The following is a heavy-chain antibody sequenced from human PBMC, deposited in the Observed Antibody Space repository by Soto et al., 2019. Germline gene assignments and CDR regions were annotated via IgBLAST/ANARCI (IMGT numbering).Heavy chain of an antibody. V-gene: IGHV3-21*01. J-gene: IGHJ4*01. CDR1: GFTFSRYS. Sequence: GGYLRISCAAYGFTFSRYSMNWVRQAPGQGLEWVSSISSSSSSIYYADSMKGRFTISRDNAKNSLYLQMNSLRAEDTAVYYCATGGTLGSFAYWGHGT. D-gene: IGHD1-1*01. CDR3: ATGGTLGSFAY. CDR2: ISSSSSSI.